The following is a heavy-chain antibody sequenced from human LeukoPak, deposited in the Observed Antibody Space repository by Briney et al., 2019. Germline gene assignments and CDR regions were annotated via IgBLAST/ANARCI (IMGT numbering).Heavy chain of an antibody. CDR3: ARDTGWIYYMDV. CDR2: INPNSGGT. V-gene: IGHV1-2*02. CDR1: GYTFTGYY. Sequence: ASVKVSCKASGYTFTGYYMHWVRQAPGQGLEWMGWINPNSGGTNYAQKFQGRVTMTRDTSISTAYMELSRLRSDDTAVYYCARDTGWIYYMDVWGKGTTVTISS. D-gene: IGHD5-12*01. J-gene: IGHJ6*03.